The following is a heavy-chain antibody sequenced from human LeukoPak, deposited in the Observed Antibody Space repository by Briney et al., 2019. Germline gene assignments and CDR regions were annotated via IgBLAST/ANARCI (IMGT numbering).Heavy chain of an antibody. D-gene: IGHD3-3*01. CDR3: ARIERYYDFWSGYYYMDV. Sequence: SGPTLVNPTETLTLTCTVSGFSLSNARMGVSWIRQPPGKAREWLAHIFSNDEKSYSTSLKSRLTISKDTSKSQVVLTMTNMDPVDTATYYCARIERYYDFWSGYYYMDVWGKGTTVTVSS. CDR2: IFSNDEK. J-gene: IGHJ6*03. V-gene: IGHV2-26*01. CDR1: GFSLSNARMG.